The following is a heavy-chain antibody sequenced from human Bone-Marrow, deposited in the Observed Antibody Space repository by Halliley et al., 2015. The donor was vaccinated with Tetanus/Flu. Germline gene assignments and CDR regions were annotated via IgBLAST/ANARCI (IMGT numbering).Heavy chain of an antibody. CDR3: ARETKLELRFDY. V-gene: IGHV3-21*01. Sequence: LEWVSSISSSSSYIYYADSVKGRFPISRDNAKNSLYLQMNSLRAEDTAVYYCARETKLELRFDYWGQGTLVTVSS. CDR2: ISSSSSYI. D-gene: IGHD1-7*01. J-gene: IGHJ4*02.